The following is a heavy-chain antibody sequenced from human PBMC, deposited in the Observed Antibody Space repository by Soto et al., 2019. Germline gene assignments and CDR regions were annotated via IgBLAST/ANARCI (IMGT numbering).Heavy chain of an antibody. Sequence: SETLSLTCTVSGGSISSYYWSWVRQAPGKTLEWIGYIYHTGSLNYNPSLKSRAIISVDTSKKQVSLNLTSATAADTAVYFCVRGVGSSPPLFWGPGSPVTVSS. J-gene: IGHJ4*02. CDR2: IYHTGSL. CDR3: VRGVGSSPPLF. CDR1: GGSISSYY. V-gene: IGHV4-59*01. D-gene: IGHD2-21*01.